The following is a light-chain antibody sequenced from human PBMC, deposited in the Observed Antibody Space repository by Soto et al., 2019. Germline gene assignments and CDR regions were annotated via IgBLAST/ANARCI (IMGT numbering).Light chain of an antibody. CDR1: SSDVGGYNY. CDR2: DVI. V-gene: IGLV2-14*03. Sequence: QSALTQPASVSGSPGQSITISCTGTSSDVGGYNYVSWYQQHPGKAPKLMIYDVINLPSGVSNRFSGSKSGNSASLTISGLQAEDESDYYCSSYTSSSSYVVCSGGTKVTVL. CDR3: SSYTSSSSYVV. J-gene: IGLJ2*01.